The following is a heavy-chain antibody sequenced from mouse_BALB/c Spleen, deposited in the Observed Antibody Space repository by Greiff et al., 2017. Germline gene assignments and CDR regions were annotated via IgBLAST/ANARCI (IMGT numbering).Heavy chain of an antibody. CDR3: ARDLPYYGSSPWFAY. V-gene: IGHV2-9*02. CDR1: GFSLTSYG. Sequence: VMLVESGPGLVAPSQSLSITCTVSGFSLTSYGVHWVRQPPGKGLEWLGVIWAGGSTNYNSALMSRLSISKDNSKSQVFLKMNSLQTDDTAMYYCARDLPYYGSSPWFAYWGQGTLVTVSA. J-gene: IGHJ3*01. D-gene: IGHD1-1*01. CDR2: IWAGGST.